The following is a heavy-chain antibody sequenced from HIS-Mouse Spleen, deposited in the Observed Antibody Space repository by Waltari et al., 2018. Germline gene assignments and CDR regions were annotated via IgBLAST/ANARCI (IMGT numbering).Heavy chain of an antibody. V-gene: IGHV2-70*15. CDR2: IDWVDDK. CDR1: GFSLSTSGMC. Sequence: QVTLRESGPALVKPTQTLTLTCTFSGFSLSTSGMCVSWIRQPPGNALEWLPRIDWVDDKYYSTSLKTRLTISKDTSTDQGVLTMTNVDPVDTATYYCARIAEGYTRGWYAFDYWGQGTLVTVSS. CDR3: ARIAEGYTRGWYAFDY. D-gene: IGHD6-19*01. J-gene: IGHJ4*02.